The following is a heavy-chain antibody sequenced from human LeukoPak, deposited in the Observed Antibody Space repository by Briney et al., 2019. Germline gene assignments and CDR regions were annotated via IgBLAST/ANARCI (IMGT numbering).Heavy chain of an antibody. D-gene: IGHD3-3*01. V-gene: IGHV4-39*07. Sequence: SETLSLTCIISGASISSSAYYWGWIRQPPGKGLEWIGTIYYSGNTYYNPSLQSRVTISVDTSKNQFSLKLSSVTAADTAVYYCARGRFKILEWFNAFDIWGQGTMVTVSS. J-gene: IGHJ3*02. CDR3: ARGRFKILEWFNAFDI. CDR2: IYYSGNT. CDR1: GASISSSAYY.